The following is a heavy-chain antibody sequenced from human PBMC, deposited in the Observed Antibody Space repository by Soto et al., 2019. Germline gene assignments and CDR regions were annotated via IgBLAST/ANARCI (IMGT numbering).Heavy chain of an antibody. CDR1: GFTFSNYG. D-gene: IGHD2-2*02. V-gene: IGHV3-30*18. CDR3: AKKSPYTNSLWAXDY. CDR2: ISYDGSHK. Sequence: PGGSLRLSCAASGFTFSNYGMHWARQAPGKGLEWVAVISYDGSHKYYADSVKGRFTISRDNSKNTLYLEMNSLRAEDTAVYYCAKKSPYTNSLWAXDYWGQGTLVTVSS. J-gene: IGHJ4*02.